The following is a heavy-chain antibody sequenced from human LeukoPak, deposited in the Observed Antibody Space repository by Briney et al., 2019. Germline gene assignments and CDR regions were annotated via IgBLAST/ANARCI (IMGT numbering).Heavy chain of an antibody. Sequence: PGGSLRLSCASSGFTFSSYGMHWVRQAPGKGLEGVAVIWYDGSNKYYADSVKGRFTIYRDNSKNTLCLQMCSLRAEDTAVYYCAKGLTVTGTTTRFDYWGQGTLVTVSS. J-gene: IGHJ4*02. CDR1: GFTFSSYG. D-gene: IGHD1-7*01. V-gene: IGHV3-33*06. CDR2: IWYDGSNK. CDR3: AKGLTVTGTTTRFDY.